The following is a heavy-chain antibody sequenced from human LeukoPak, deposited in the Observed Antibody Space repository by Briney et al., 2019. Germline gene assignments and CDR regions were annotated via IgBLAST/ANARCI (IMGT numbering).Heavy chain of an antibody. V-gene: IGHV3-23*01. CDR2: ISGSGGST. Sequence: GGSLRLSCTASGFTFGSYAMSWVRQAPGKGLQWVSTISGSGGSTYYEDPVKGRFTISRDNSKNTLYLQMNSLRAEDTAVYYCATGIGVYWVRGFDHWGQGTLVSVSS. J-gene: IGHJ4*02. CDR3: ATGIGVYWVRGFDH. CDR1: GFTFGSYA. D-gene: IGHD2-8*02.